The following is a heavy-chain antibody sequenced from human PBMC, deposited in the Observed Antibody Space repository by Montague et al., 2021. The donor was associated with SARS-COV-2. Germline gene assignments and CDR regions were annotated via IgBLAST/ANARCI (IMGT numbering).Heavy chain of an antibody. CDR3: ARGNRIAVAGTEFDY. CDR2: ST. Sequence: STYYNPSLKSRVTISVDTSKNQFSPKLSSVTAGDTAVYYCARGNRIAVAGTEFDYWGLGSLDAVFS. D-gene: IGHD6-19*01. J-gene: IGHJ4*02. V-gene: IGHV4-28*03.